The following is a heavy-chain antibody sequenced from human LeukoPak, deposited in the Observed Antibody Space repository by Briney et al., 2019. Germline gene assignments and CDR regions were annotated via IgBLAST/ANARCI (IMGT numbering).Heavy chain of an antibody. D-gene: IGHD2-2*01. Sequence: SETLSLTCAVSGYSISSGYYWGWIRQPPGKGLEWIGSIYHSGSTYYNPSLKSRVTISVDTSKNQFSLKLGSVTAADTAVYYCALGYCSSTSCYENFDYWGQGTLVTVSS. CDR3: ALGYCSSTSCYENFDY. CDR2: IYHSGST. J-gene: IGHJ4*02. CDR1: GYSISSGYY. V-gene: IGHV4-38-2*01.